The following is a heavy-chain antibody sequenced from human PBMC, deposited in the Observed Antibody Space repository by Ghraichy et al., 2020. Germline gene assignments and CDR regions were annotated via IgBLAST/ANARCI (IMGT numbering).Heavy chain of an antibody. D-gene: IGHD6-13*01. CDR3: ARVGQQLDRADPYYYYGMDG. Sequence: SETLSLTCAVYGGSFSGYYWSWIRQPPGKGLEWIGEINHSGSTNYNPSLKSRVTISVDTSKNQFSLKLSSVTAADTAVYYCARVGQQLDRADPYYYYGMDGWGQGTTVTVSS. J-gene: IGHJ6*02. V-gene: IGHV4-34*01. CDR2: INHSGST. CDR1: GGSFSGYY.